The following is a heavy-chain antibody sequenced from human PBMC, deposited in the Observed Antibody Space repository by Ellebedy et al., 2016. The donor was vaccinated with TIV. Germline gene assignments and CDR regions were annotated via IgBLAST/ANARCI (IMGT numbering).Heavy chain of an antibody. V-gene: IGHV3-23*01. CDR3: AGLVTNY. D-gene: IGHD2-21*02. CDR2: IHGGGTTT. J-gene: IGHJ4*02. CDR1: GFTFSSYG. Sequence: GGSLRLSXAASGFTFSSYGMSWVRQAPGKGLEWVSSIHGGGTTTYYADSVKGRFTISRDNSKKTLYLQMNSLRADDTAVYYCAGLVTNYWGQGTLVTVSS.